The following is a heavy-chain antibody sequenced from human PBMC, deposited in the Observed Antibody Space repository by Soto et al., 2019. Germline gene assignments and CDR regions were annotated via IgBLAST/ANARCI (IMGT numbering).Heavy chain of an antibody. Sequence: QVQLGESGGGVVQPGRSLRLSCAASGFTFSDYAIHWVRQAPGKWLEWVAVISYDGSIKYYADSVKGRFTISSDNTKNTLYLQINSLRAEDTAVYYCARGRLRLGELSLDCWGQGNLVTVSS. CDR1: GFTFSDYA. J-gene: IGHJ4*02. D-gene: IGHD3-16*02. CDR3: ARGRLRLGELSLDC. CDR2: ISYDGSIK. V-gene: IGHV3-30-3*01.